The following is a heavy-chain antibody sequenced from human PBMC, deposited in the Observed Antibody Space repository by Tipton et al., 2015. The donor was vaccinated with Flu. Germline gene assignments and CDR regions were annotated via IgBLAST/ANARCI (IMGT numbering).Heavy chain of an antibody. CDR1: GYTFTRYS. CDR2: INPSGGST. V-gene: IGHV1-46*01. D-gene: IGHD5-18*01. CDR3: AGEMGYSYGLDY. J-gene: IGHJ4*02. Sequence: QVQLVQSGAEVKKPGASVKVSCKASGYTFTRYSIHWVRQAPGQGLECMGIINPSGGSTNYAQKFQGRVTVTRDTSTSTVYMELSSLRSQDTAVYYCAGEMGYSYGLDYWGQGTLVTVSS.